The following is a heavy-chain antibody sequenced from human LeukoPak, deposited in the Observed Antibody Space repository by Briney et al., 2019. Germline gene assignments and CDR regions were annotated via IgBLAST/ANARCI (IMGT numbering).Heavy chain of an antibody. V-gene: IGHV4-59*01. J-gene: IGHJ1*01. CDR3: ARMGRSSGPFQH. Sequence: PSETLSLTCTVSGGAISSDYWSWIRQPPGKGLEWIGYIFYSGSTNYNPSLKSRVPISVDTSRNQFSLKLSSVTAADTAVYYCARMGRSSGPFQHWGQGTLVTVSS. D-gene: IGHD6-25*01. CDR1: GGAISSDY. CDR2: IFYSGST.